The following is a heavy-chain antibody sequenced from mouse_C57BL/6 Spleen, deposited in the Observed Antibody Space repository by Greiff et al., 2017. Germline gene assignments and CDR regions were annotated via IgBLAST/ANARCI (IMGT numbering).Heavy chain of an antibody. D-gene: IGHD1-1*01. CDR1: GYTFTDYY. CDR3: ARSFYYYGSSYDYFDY. CDR2: IYPGSGNT. V-gene: IGHV1-76*01. J-gene: IGHJ2*01. Sequence: QVQLQQSGAELVRPGASVKLSCKASGYTFTDYYINWVKQRPGQGLEWIARIYPGSGNTYYNEKFKGKATLTAEKSSSTAYMQLSSLTSEDSAVYFCARSFYYYGSSYDYFDYWGQGTTLTVSS.